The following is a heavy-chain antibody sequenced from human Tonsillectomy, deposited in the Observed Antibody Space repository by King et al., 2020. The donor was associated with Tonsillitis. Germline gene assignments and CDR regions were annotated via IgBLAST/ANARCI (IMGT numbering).Heavy chain of an antibody. CDR1: GFTFSSYG. D-gene: IGHD3-9*01. CDR3: AKGGYYDILTGQDY. Sequence: VQLVESGGGVVQPGGSLRLSCAASGFTFSSYGMHWVRQAPGKGMEWVAFIRYDGSNKYYADSVKGRFTISRDNSKNTRYLQMNSLRPEDTAVYYCAKGGYYDILTGQDYWGQGTLVTVSS. J-gene: IGHJ4*02. V-gene: IGHV3-30*02. CDR2: IRYDGSNK.